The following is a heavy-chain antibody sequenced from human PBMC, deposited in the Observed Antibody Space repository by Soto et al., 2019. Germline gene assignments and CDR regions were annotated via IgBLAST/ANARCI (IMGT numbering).Heavy chain of an antibody. D-gene: IGHD1-1*01. CDR1: GGSISSYY. J-gene: IGHJ6*02. CDR2: IYYSGST. Sequence: QVQLQESGPGLVKPSETLSLTCTVSGGSISSYYWSWIRQPPGKGLEWIGYIYYSGSTNYNPSLKSRVTISVDTSKNQFSLKLSSVTAADTAVYYCEREGTYYGMDVWGQGTTVTVSS. V-gene: IGHV4-59*01. CDR3: EREGTYYGMDV.